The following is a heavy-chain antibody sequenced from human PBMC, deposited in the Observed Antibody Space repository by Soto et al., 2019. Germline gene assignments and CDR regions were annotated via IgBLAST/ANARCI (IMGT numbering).Heavy chain of an antibody. CDR2: ISSSSSYI. Sequence: GGSLRLSCASSGFTFSSYSMNLVRQAPGKGLEWVSSISSSSSYIYYADSVKGRFTISRDNAKNSLYLQMNSLRAEDTAVYYCARDSYALGGMDVWGQGTTVTVSS. V-gene: IGHV3-21*01. D-gene: IGHD2-2*01. J-gene: IGHJ6*02. CDR3: ARDSYALGGMDV. CDR1: GFTFSSYS.